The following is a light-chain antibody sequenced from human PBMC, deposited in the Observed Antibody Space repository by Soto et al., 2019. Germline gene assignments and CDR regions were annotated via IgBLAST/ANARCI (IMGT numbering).Light chain of an antibody. J-gene: IGKJ1*01. Sequence: EIVLTQSPGTLSLSPGERATLSCRASESVRSSYLAWYQQKPGQAPRLLIYGASTRATGIPDRFTGSGSGTDFTLXVSRLEPEDFAVYFCQQYGSSPATFGQGTKVDIK. CDR3: QQYGSSPAT. V-gene: IGKV3-20*01. CDR2: GAS. CDR1: ESVRSSY.